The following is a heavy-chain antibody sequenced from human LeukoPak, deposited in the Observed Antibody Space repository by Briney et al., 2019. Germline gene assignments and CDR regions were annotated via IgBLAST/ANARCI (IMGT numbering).Heavy chain of an antibody. J-gene: IGHJ4*02. Sequence: GGSLRLSCAASGFTFSSYSMNWVRQAPGKGLEWVSSISSSSSYIYYADSVKGRFTISRDNAKNSLYLQMNSLRAEDTAVYYCARGRGYSYGYPFDYWGQGTLVTVSS. D-gene: IGHD5-18*01. CDR2: ISSSSSYI. CDR3: ARGRGYSYGYPFDY. V-gene: IGHV3-21*01. CDR1: GFTFSSYS.